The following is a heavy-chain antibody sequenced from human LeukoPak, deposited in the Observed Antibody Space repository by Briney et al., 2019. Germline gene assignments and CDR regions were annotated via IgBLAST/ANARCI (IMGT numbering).Heavy chain of an antibody. Sequence: GGSLRLSCAASGFTFSSYAMSWVRQAPGKGLEWVSSISSSSSYIYYADSVKGRFTISRDNAKNSLYLQMNSLRAEDTAVYYCVRAGDGYKYAFDIWGQGTMVTVSS. CDR2: ISSSSSYI. D-gene: IGHD5-24*01. J-gene: IGHJ3*02. CDR3: VRAGDGYKYAFDI. V-gene: IGHV3-21*01. CDR1: GFTFSSYA.